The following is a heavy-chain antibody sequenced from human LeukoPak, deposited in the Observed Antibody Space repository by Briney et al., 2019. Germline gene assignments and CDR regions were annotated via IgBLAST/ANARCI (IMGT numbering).Heavy chain of an antibody. J-gene: IGHJ4*02. CDR1: GFTFSSYG. CDR2: ISYDGSNK. CDR3: AKDLYDDYGTGMDY. D-gene: IGHD4-17*01. Sequence: GGSLRLSCAASGFTFSSYGMHWVRQAPGKGLEWVAVISYDGSNKYYADSVKGRFTISRDNSKNTLYLQMNSLRAEDTAVYYCAKDLYDDYGTGMDYWGQGTLVTVSS. V-gene: IGHV3-30*18.